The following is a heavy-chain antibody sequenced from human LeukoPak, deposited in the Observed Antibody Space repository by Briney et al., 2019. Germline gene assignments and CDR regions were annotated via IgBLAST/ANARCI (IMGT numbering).Heavy chain of an antibody. Sequence: ASVKVSCKASGYTFTGYYMHWVRQAPGQGLEWMGWINPNSGGTNYAQKFQGRVTMTRDTSISTAYMELSRLRSDDTAVYYCAEESDCSSTSCYFSVVWGQGTMVTVSS. CDR3: AEESDCSSTSCYFSVV. V-gene: IGHV1-2*02. CDR1: GYTFTGYY. CDR2: INPNSGGT. D-gene: IGHD2-2*01. J-gene: IGHJ3*01.